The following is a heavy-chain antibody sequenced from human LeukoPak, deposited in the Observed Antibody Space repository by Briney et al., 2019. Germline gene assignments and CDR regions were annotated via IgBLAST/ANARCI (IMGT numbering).Heavy chain of an antibody. J-gene: IGHJ4*02. CDR1: GGSISSYY. D-gene: IGHD6-19*01. CDR3: AGDYSSGWYTFDY. CDR2: IYYSGST. Sequence: LPETLSLTCTVSGGSISSYYWSWIRQPPGKGLEWIGYIYYSGSTNYNPSLKSRVTISVDTSKDQFSLKLSSVTAADTAVYYCAGDYSSGWYTFDYWGQGTLVTVSS. V-gene: IGHV4-59*01.